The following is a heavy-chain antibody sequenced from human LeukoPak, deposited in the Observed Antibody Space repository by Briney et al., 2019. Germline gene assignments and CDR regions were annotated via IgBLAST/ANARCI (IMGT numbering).Heavy chain of an antibody. J-gene: IGHJ4*02. CDR2: IKTDGSET. D-gene: IGHD6-19*01. V-gene: IGHV3-7*03. Sequence: PGGSLRLSCAASGFYFRDHWMDWVRQAPGKGLEWVGHIKTDGSETYYLDSLKGRISISRDNTNNALYLQMNSLRGEDTAIYYCVKNDGWFHLAQWGQGTLVTVSS. CDR1: GFYFRDHW. CDR3: VKNDGWFHLAQ.